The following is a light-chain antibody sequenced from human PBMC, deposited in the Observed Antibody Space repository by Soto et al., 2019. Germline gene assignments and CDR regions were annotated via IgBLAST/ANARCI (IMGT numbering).Light chain of an antibody. CDR3: QQYNTGWT. CDR1: QRVTNN. Sequence: EIVMTQSPATRSASPGQRATISCRASQRVTNNLAWYHQKPGQAPRHPIYGGSTRATASQARFSGSGAGTEFNLTISSLQPEDFAVSYCQQYNTGWTFGQGTKVEIK. CDR2: GGS. V-gene: IGKV3-15*01. J-gene: IGKJ1*01.